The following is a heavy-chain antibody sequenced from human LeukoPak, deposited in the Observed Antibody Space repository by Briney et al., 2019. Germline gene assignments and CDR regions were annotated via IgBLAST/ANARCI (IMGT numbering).Heavy chain of an antibody. CDR3: ARENVDIVATSLVREIGWFDP. CDR1: GGTFSSYA. J-gene: IGHJ5*02. V-gene: IGHV1-69*13. CDR2: IIPIFGTA. D-gene: IGHD5-12*01. Sequence: ASVKVSCNASGGTFSSYAISWVREAPGQGLEWMGGIIPIFGTANYAQKFQGRVTITADESTSTAYMELSSLRSEDTAVYYCARENVDIVATSLVREIGWFDPWGQGTLVTVSS.